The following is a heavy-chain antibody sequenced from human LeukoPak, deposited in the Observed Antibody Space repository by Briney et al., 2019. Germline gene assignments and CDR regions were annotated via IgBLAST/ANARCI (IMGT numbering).Heavy chain of an antibody. CDR3: ATETNGRHYDY. D-gene: IGHD1-14*01. J-gene: IGHJ4*02. Sequence: GGSLRLSCTASGLTFSTSGCNWVRQAPGKGLEWVASIGPTGSDRYHADSIKGRFTISRDNANNFLYLQMNSLRAEDMAVYYCATETNGRHYDYWGQGTLLTVSS. CDR2: IGPTGSDR. V-gene: IGHV3-21*06. CDR1: GLTFSTSG.